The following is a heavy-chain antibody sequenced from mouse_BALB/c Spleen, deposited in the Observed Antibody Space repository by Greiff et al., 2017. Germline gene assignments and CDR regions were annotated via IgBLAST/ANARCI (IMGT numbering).Heavy chain of an antibody. CDR1: GYTFTDYY. CDR3: ARSTNYFDY. CDR2: IYPGSGNT. D-gene: IGHD1-1*01. V-gene: IGHV1-77*01. J-gene: IGHJ2*01. Sequence: VMLVESGAELARPGASVKLSCKASGYTFTDYYINWVKQRTGQGLEWIGEIYPGSGNTYYNEKFKGKATLTADKSSSTAYMQLSSLTSEDSAVYFCARSTNYFDYWGQGTTLTVSS.